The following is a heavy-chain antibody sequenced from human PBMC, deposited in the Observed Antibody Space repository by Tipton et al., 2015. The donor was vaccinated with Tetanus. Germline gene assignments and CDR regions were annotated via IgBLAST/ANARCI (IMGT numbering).Heavy chain of an antibody. V-gene: IGHV4-39*07. CDR2: IYHSGST. D-gene: IGHD3-22*01. CDR1: GGSISSSSYY. J-gene: IGHJ4*02. Sequence: TLSLTCTVSGGSISSSSYYWGWIRQPPGKGLEWIGSIYHSGSTYYNPSLKSRVTISVDTSKNQFSLKLSSVTAADTAVYYCARESDYDSSGYYPRYFDYWGQGTLVTVSS. CDR3: ARESDYDSSGYYPRYFDY.